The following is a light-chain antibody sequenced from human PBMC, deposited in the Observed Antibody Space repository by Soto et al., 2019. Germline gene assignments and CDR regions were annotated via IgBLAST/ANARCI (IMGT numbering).Light chain of an antibody. CDR1: NIGSKS. CDR3: QVWDSSTDHPV. Sequence: SYELTQPPSVSVAPGQTARIPCGGDNIGSKSVHWYQQKPGQAPVLVVYDNHDRPSGITERVSGSNSGNTATLTFTRVAAGDEADYYCQVWDSSTDHPVFGGGTKVTVL. V-gene: IGLV3-21*02. J-gene: IGLJ2*01. CDR2: DNH.